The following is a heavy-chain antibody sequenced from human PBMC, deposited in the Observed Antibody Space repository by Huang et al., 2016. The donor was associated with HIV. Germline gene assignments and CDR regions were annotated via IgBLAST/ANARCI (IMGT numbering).Heavy chain of an antibody. Sequence: EVQVVESGGGLVQPGRSLRLSCVASGFNFNNYAMHWIRQAPGKGLDWVLGISWTSRNIGYGVSVKGRFTSSRDNAKNSLYLQMNRLGAEDTALYYCAKGLGGSYYYYLDQWGQGTLVTVSS. J-gene: IGHJ4*02. V-gene: IGHV3-9*01. CDR3: AKGLGGSYYYYLDQ. CDR2: ISWTSRNI. CDR1: GFNFNNYA. D-gene: IGHD3-10*01.